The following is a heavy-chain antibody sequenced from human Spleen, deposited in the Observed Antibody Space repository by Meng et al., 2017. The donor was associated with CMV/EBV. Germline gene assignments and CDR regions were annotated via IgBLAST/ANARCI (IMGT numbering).Heavy chain of an antibody. J-gene: IGHJ4*02. V-gene: IGHV4-38-2*02. CDR2: IYHSGST. Sequence: SETLSLTCTVSGYSISSGYYWGWVRQPPGKGLEWIGSIYHSGSTYYNPSLKSRFTISVDTSKNQFSLKLSSVTAADTAVYFCARARFDYWGQGTLVTVSS. CDR1: GYSISSGYY. CDR3: ARARFDY.